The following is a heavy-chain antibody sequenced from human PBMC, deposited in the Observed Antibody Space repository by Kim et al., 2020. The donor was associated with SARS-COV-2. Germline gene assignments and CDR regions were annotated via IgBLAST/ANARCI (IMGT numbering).Heavy chain of an antibody. D-gene: IGHD3-22*01. CDR3: ARSPQWLLLYYFDY. CDR1: GYTFTSYG. CDR2: ISAYNGNT. J-gene: IGHJ4*02. V-gene: IGHV1-18*01. Sequence: ASVKVSCKASGYTFTSYGISWVRQAPGQGLEWMGWISAYNGNTKYAQKLQGRVTMTTDTSTSTAYMELRSLRSDDTAVYYCARSPQWLLLYYFDYWGQGTLVTVSS.